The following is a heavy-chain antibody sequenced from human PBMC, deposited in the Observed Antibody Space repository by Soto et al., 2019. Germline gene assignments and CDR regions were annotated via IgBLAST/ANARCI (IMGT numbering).Heavy chain of an antibody. CDR1: GDSVSSNSAA. Sequence: AISGDSVSSNSAAWNWIRQSPSRGLEWLGRTYYRSKWYNDYAVSVKSRITINPDTSKNQFSLQLNSVTPEDTAVYYCAREDSSSWYHNWFDPWGQGTLVTVSS. J-gene: IGHJ5*02. V-gene: IGHV6-1*01. D-gene: IGHD6-13*01. CDR3: AREDSSSWYHNWFDP. CDR2: TYYRSKWYN.